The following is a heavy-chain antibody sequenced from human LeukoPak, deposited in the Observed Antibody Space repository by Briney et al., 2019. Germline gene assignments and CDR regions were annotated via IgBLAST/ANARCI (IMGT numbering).Heavy chain of an antibody. CDR3: ARVIGWDEPFDL. V-gene: IGHV3-21*06. CDR1: GITFSRYS. CDR2: ISIGSTYI. J-gene: IGHJ3*01. D-gene: IGHD1-26*01. Sequence: GGSLRLSCAASGITFSRYSMNWVRPAPGKGLEWVSSISIGSTYIYYADSVKGRFTVSRDNAKNTLYLQMNSLRVEDTAVYYCARVIGWDEPFDLWGHGTLVTVSS.